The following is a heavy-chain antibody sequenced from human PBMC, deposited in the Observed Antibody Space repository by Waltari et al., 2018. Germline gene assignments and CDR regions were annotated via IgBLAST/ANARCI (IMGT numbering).Heavy chain of an antibody. J-gene: IGHJ3*01. V-gene: IGHV4-34*01. Sequence: QVQLQQWGPGLLKPSETLSLTCGIFGGSFSAYYWSWIRQSPGKGLEWMGEINHRGDTNYNPSRMSRLTISADTSKNHFSLKLTSVTAADTGVYFWARLWATLRFLEWLTEVDRFDVWGPGTMVTVSS. CDR2: INHRGDT. D-gene: IGHD3-3*01. CDR1: GGSFSAYY. CDR3: ARLWATLRFLEWLTEVDRFDV.